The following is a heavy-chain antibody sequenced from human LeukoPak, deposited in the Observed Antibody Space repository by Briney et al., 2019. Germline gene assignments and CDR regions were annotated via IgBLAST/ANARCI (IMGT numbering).Heavy chain of an antibody. CDR2: INYSGST. V-gene: IGHV4-31*03. D-gene: IGHD4-17*01. CDR1: GGTISSAGYY. CDR3: ARERGKDYGDYGTIYHYYMDV. J-gene: IGHJ6*03. Sequence: PSQTLSLTCTVSGGTISSAGYYWSWLRQCPGKGLVWIVHINYSGSTYYTASLKSRVTISLDTSKNRFSLKLSSVTAADTAVYFCARERGKDYGDYGTIYHYYMDVWVKGTTVTVSS.